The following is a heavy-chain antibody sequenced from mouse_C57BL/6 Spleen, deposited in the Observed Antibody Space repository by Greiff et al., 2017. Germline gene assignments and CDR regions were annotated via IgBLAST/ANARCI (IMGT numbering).Heavy chain of an antibody. CDR1: GYTFTSYW. J-gene: IGHJ1*03. CDR2: IDPSDSET. D-gene: IGHD1-1*01. V-gene: IGHV1-52*01. CDR3: ARSGFPYGSSRGYVDV. Sequence: QVQLQQPGAELVRPGSSVKLSCKASGYTFTSYWMHWVKQRPIQGLEWIGNIDPSDSETHYNQKFKDKATLTVDKSSSTAYMQLSSLTSEDSAVYYCARSGFPYGSSRGYVDVWGTGTTVTVSS.